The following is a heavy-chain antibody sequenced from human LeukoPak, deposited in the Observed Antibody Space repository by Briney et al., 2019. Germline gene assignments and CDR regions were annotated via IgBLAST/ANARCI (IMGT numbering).Heavy chain of an antibody. CDR3: ARDAYCSSTSCSGGF. CDR1: GFTFNSYS. D-gene: IGHD2-2*01. CDR2: ISSSSSYI. Sequence: GGSLSLSCAVSGFTFNSYSMNWDRQAPGKGLEWVSSISSSSSYISYPDSVKGRFTISRDNAKNSLYLEMTSLRAEDTAVYYCARDAYCSSTSCSGGFWGQGTLVTVSS. J-gene: IGHJ4*02. V-gene: IGHV3-21*01.